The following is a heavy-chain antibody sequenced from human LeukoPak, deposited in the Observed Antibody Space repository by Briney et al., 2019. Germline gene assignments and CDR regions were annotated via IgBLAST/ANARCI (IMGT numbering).Heavy chain of an antibody. CDR2: ISGSGGST. CDR3: ASPFIAVAGPAYFDY. CDR1: GFTFSSYA. D-gene: IGHD6-19*01. J-gene: IGHJ4*02. V-gene: IGHV3-23*01. Sequence: GGSLRLSCAASGFTFSSYAMSWVRQAPGKGLEWVSAISGSGGSTYYADSVKGRFTISRDNSKNTLYLQMNSLRAEDTAVYYCASPFIAVAGPAYFDYWGQGTLVTVSS.